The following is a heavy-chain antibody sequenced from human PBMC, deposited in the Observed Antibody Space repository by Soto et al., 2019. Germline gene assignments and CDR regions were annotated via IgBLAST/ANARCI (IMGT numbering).Heavy chain of an antibody. CDR3: ARDGTYYDFWSGYYSAPDAFDI. CDR1: GFTFSSYS. V-gene: IGHV3-48*02. Sequence: EVQLVESGGGLVQPGGSLRLSCAASGFTFSSYSMNWVRQAPGKGLEWVSYISSSSSTIYYADSVKGRFTISRDNAKNSLYLQMNSLRDEDTAVYYRARDGTYYDFWSGYYSAPDAFDIWGQGTMVTVSS. J-gene: IGHJ3*02. CDR2: ISSSSSTI. D-gene: IGHD3-3*01.